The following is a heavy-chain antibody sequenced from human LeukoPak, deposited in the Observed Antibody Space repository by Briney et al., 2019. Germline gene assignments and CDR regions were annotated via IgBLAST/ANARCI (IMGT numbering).Heavy chain of an antibody. CDR2: IRSKANSYAT. J-gene: IGHJ4*02. CDR1: GFTFSDSA. Sequence: GGSLRLSCAASGFTFSDSAMHWVRQASGKGLEWVGRIRSKANSYATPYAASGKGRFINTRNDSNNMAQLQMTGPNTAGKAVADCTRMLFYWGQGTLVTVSS. D-gene: IGHD3-10*02. CDR3: TRMLFY. V-gene: IGHV3-73*01.